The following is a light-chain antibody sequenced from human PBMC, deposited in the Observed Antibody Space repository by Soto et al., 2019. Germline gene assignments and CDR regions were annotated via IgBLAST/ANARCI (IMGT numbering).Light chain of an antibody. CDR1: RSDVGGFDF. CDR2: EVT. CDR3: GSYTSSTTIVL. Sequence: QSALTQPVSASASPGPSVTISFTGTRSDVGGFDFVSCYQHHPGKAPQLIIYEVTNRPSGVSNRFSCSKSGNTASLTISGLQAEDEAEYYCGSYTSSTTIVLFGGGTQLTVL. V-gene: IGLV2-14*01. J-gene: IGLJ2*01.